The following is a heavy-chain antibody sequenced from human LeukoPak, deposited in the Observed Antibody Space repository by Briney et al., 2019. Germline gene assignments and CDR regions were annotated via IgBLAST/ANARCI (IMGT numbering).Heavy chain of an antibody. CDR3: AKDFRIGYSAHFDY. Sequence: GGSLRLSCVGSGFTFRSHAMSWVRQAPEEGLEFVSGIYENGGTTYYADSVKGRFSISRDNSKNTLYLQMDSLRGEDTAVYYCAKDFRIGYSAHFDYWGQGALVTVSS. CDR2: IYENGGTT. V-gene: IGHV3-23*01. CDR1: GFTFRSHA. D-gene: IGHD2-21*01. J-gene: IGHJ4*02.